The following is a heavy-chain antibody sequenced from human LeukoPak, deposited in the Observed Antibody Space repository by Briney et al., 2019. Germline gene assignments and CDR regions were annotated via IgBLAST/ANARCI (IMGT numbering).Heavy chain of an antibody. CDR2: IKKDGSEK. Sequence: GGSLRLSCAASGFTFSDYWMSWVRQAPGKGLEWVANIKKDGSEKHYVDSVKGRFTISRDNAKNSLYLQMRSLRAEDTAVFYCAKYSYGSGTSFDPWGQGTLVTVSS. V-gene: IGHV3-7*01. CDR3: AKYSYGSGTSFDP. CDR1: GFTFSDYW. D-gene: IGHD3-10*01. J-gene: IGHJ5*02.